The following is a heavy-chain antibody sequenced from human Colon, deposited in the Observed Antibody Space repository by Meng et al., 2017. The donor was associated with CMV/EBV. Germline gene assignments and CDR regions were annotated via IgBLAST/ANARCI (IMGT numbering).Heavy chain of an antibody. CDR3: ARGRPNWSGVLDY. J-gene: IGHJ4*02. V-gene: IGHV1-18*01. CDR1: GYTFTSYG. CDR2: ISGSTGYT. D-gene: IGHD1-1*01. Sequence: QVQSVQSGAEVKGPGASVLVSCRSSGYTFTSYGINWVRQAPGQGLEWMGWISGSTGYTNRAQKFQGRVTMTTDTSTSTAYLALTSLTSNDTAVYYCARGRPNWSGVLDYWGQGTLVTVSS.